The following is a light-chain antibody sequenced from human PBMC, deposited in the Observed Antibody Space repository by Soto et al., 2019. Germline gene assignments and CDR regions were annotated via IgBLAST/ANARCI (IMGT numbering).Light chain of an antibody. CDR3: QQSYRTPHT. CDR2: AAS. Sequence: DIQMTQSPSSLSASVGDTVTITCRASQGVSGYLLWYQQRQGRAPKLLIYAASNLLSGVPSRFSGSGSGSNFALTITSLQPEDFATYYCQQSYRTPHTFGQGTKLETK. CDR1: QGVSGY. V-gene: IGKV1-39*01. J-gene: IGKJ2*01.